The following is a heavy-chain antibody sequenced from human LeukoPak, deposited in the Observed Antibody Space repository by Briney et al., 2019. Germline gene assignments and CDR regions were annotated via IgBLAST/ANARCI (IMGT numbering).Heavy chain of an antibody. CDR1: GFTFSSYS. Sequence: GGSLRLSCAASGFTFSSYSMNWVRQAPGKGLEWVSYISSSSSTIYYADSVKGRFTISRDNAKNSLYLQMNSLRAEDTAVYYCARTRYGDVNNYWGQGTLVTVSS. J-gene: IGHJ4*02. CDR3: ARTRYGDVNNY. CDR2: ISSSSSTI. V-gene: IGHV3-48*01. D-gene: IGHD4-17*01.